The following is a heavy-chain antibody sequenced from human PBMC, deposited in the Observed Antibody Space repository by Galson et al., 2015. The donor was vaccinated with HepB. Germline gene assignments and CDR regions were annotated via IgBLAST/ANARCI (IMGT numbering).Heavy chain of an antibody. CDR2: ISYSGTT. J-gene: IGHJ4*02. V-gene: IGHV4-39*01. CDR3: ARRSPSRGGSSWPFDY. CDR1: RVSISSSGYF. D-gene: IGHD6-13*01. Sequence: SETLSLTCTVSRVSISSSGYFWGWIRQPPGKGLEWIGCISYSGTTYYNPSLKSRVTISVDTSKNQFSLKLNSVTAADTAAYYCARRSPSRGGSSWPFDYWGQGTLLTVSS.